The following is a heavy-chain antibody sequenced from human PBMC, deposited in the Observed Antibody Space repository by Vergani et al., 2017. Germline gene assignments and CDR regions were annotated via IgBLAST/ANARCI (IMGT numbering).Heavy chain of an antibody. J-gene: IGHJ5*02. D-gene: IGHD2-15*01. V-gene: IGHV1-18*01. CDR1: GYTFTSYG. CDR2: ISAYNGNT. CDR3: ATVNYVVVVVAAHSGCFDP. Sequence: QVQLVQSGAEVKQPGSSVKVSCKASGYTFTSYGISWVRQAPGQGLEWMGWISAYNGNTNYAQKLQGRVTMTTDTSTSTTYMGLRSLRADDTAVYYCATVNYVVVVVAAHSGCFDPWGQGTLVTVSS.